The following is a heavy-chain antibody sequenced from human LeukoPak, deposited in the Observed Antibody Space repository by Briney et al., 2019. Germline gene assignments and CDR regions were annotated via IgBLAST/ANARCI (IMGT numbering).Heavy chain of an antibody. V-gene: IGHV1-18*01. D-gene: IGHD6-13*01. J-gene: IGHJ4*02. CDR2: ISAYNCNT. CDR1: GCTFTNYG. Sequence: VASVTVSYMASGCTFTNYGLSWLRQAPGHGRGGMGWISAYNCNTNYAQKLQGRVTFTTDTSKNPAYPELKSLSPGDHAVQSWSRDWGGAAGIFSPGYWGEGTLVTVSS. CDR3: SRDWGGAAGIFSPGY.